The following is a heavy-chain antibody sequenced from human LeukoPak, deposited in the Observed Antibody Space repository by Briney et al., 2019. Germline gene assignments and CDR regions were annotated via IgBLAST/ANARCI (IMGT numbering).Heavy chain of an antibody. CDR2: IYYSGST. Sequence: SETLSLTCTVSGGSISSYYGSWIRQPPGKGLEWIGYIYYSGSTNYNPSLKSRVTISVDTSKNQFSLKLSSVTAADTAVYYCARLAGLRLGYTYYYYYGMDVWGQGTTVTVSS. D-gene: IGHD1-1*01. V-gene: IGHV4-59*08. CDR3: ARLAGLRLGYTYYYYYGMDV. J-gene: IGHJ6*02. CDR1: GGSISSYY.